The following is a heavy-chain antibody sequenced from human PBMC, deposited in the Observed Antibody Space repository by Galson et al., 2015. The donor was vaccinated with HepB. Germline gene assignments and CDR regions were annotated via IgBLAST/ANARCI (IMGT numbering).Heavy chain of an antibody. D-gene: IGHD1-26*01. CDR1: GFTFSSYA. J-gene: IGHJ4*02. V-gene: IGHV3-23*01. CDR3: AKDLVGATHYFDY. CDR2: ISGSGGST. Sequence: SLRLSCAASGFTFSSYAMSWVRQAPGKGLEWVSAISGSGGSTYYADSVKGRFTISRDNSKNTLYLQMNSLRAEDTAVYYCAKDLVGATHYFDYWGQGTLVTVSS.